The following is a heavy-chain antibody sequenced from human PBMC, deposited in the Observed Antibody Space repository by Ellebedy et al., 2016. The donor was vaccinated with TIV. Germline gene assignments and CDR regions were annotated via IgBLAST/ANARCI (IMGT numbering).Heavy chain of an antibody. CDR3: ARGSGYNYPPEY. J-gene: IGHJ4*02. CDR2: IFYDGSNK. CDR1: GFIFSSYA. Sequence: GESLKISXAASGFIFSSYAMHWVRQAPGRGLKWVADIFYDGSNKYYADSVKGRFTISRDNSKNTLYLQMNSLRAEDTAVYYCARGSGYNYPPEYWGQGTLVSVSS. D-gene: IGHD5-24*01. V-gene: IGHV3-33*01.